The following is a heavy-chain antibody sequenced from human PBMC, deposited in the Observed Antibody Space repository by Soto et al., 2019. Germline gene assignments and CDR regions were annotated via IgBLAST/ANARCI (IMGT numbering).Heavy chain of an antibody. CDR2: IRVGGGDT. CDR3: AKCSVGTVRTSGWCNWFDP. CDR1: GFTFSSSA. J-gene: IGHJ5*02. Sequence: EVRLLESGGGLAQPGGSRRLSCAASGFTFSSSAMNWVRQAPGKGLEWVSSIRVGGGDTFYADSVRGRFTVSRDISRNTLYPQMNSLRAEDTAIYYCAKCSVGTVRTSGWCNWFDPWGQGTLVTLSS. D-gene: IGHD6-19*01. V-gene: IGHV3-23*01.